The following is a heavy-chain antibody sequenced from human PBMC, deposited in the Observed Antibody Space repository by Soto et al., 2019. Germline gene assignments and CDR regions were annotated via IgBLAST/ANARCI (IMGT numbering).Heavy chain of an antibody. Sequence: GGSLRLSCAASGFTFSSYGTHWVRQAPGKGLEWVAVIWYDGSNKYYADSVKGRFTISRDNSKNTLYLQMNSLRAEDTAVYYCARDGVYDSSGYYPDYWGQGTLVTVSS. CDR3: ARDGVYDSSGYYPDY. V-gene: IGHV3-33*01. CDR2: IWYDGSNK. J-gene: IGHJ4*02. CDR1: GFTFSSYG. D-gene: IGHD3-22*01.